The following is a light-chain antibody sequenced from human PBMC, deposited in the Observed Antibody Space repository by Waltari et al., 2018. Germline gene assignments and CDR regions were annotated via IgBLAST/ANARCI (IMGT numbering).Light chain of an antibody. CDR1: SSDGGGYNS. CDR2: DVS. Sequence: QSALTQPAPVSGSPGPSITISCTGTSSDGGGYNSASWYQHHPGKAPKLMIYDVSNRPSGVSNRFSGSKSGNTASLTISGLQAEDEADYYCSSYTSSSTLTVFGGGTKLTVL. CDR3: SSYTSSSTLTV. V-gene: IGLV2-14*03. J-gene: IGLJ3*02.